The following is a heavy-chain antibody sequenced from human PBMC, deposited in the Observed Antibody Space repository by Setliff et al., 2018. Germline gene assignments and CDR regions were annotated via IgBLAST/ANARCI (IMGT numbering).Heavy chain of an antibody. Sequence: NPSETLSLTCAVSVYSISRDCHWGWIRQPPGKGLEWIGRIFTSGSTNYNPSLKSRVTISVDTSKNQFSLKLSSVTAADTAVYYCATLTGDRGVDYWGQGRLVTVSS. J-gene: IGHJ4*02. D-gene: IGHD7-27*01. CDR2: IFTSGST. CDR1: VYSISRDCH. V-gene: IGHV4-38-2*01. CDR3: ATLTGDRGVDY.